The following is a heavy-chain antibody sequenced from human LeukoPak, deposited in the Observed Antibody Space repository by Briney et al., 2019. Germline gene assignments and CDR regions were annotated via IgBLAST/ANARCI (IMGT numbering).Heavy chain of an antibody. V-gene: IGHV3-33*01. D-gene: IGHD6-19*01. CDR3: ARDPSTIAVAGLDY. Sequence: GGSLRLSRAASGLTFSSYGMHWVRQAPGKGLEWVAVIWYDGSNKYYADSVKGRFTISRDNSKNTLYLQMNSLRAEDTAVYYCARDPSTIAVAGLDYWGQGTLVTVSS. CDR2: IWYDGSNK. CDR1: GLTFSSYG. J-gene: IGHJ4*02.